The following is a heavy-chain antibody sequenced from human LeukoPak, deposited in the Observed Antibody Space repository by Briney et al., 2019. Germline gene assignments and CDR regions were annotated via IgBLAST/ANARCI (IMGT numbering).Heavy chain of an antibody. D-gene: IGHD2-15*01. CDR2: ISGSGGST. V-gene: IGHV3-23*01. CDR3: AKPPHYCSGGSCYSGLDY. CDR1: GFTFSSYA. Sequence: PGGSLRLSCAASGFTFSSYAMSWARQAPGKGLEWVSAISGSGGSTYYADSVKGRFTISRDNSMNTLYLQMNSLRAEDTALYYCAKPPHYCSGGSCYSGLDYWGLGTLVTVSS. J-gene: IGHJ4*02.